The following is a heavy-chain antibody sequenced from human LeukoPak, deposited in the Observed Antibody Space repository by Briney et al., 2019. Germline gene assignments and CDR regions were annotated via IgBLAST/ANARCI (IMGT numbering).Heavy chain of an antibody. Sequence: PGRSLRLSCAASGFTFSSYGMHWVRQAPGKGLEWVAVIWYDGSNKYYADSVKGRFTISRDNSKNTLYLQINSLRAEDTAVYYCARDLGYSSSSGLDYWGQGTLVTVSS. CDR1: GFTFSSYG. V-gene: IGHV3-33*01. D-gene: IGHD6-6*01. CDR2: IWYDGSNK. J-gene: IGHJ4*02. CDR3: ARDLGYSSSSGLDY.